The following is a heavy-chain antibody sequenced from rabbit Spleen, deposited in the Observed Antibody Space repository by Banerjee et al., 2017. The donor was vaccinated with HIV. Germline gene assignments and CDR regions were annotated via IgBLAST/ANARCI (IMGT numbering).Heavy chain of an antibody. V-gene: IGHV1S45*01. J-gene: IGHJ6*01. CDR3: AREYVTTSGGYRNYGMDL. CDR1: GFSFSTSYY. D-gene: IGHD1-1*01. CDR2: IVSGRSAYT. Sequence: QEQLEESGGDLVKPEGSLTLTCTASGFSFSTSYYICWVRQAPGKGLEWIACIVSGRSAYTYYATWATGRFTISKTSSTTVTLQVTSLTAADTATYFCAREYVTTSGGYRNYGMDLWGPGTLVTVS.